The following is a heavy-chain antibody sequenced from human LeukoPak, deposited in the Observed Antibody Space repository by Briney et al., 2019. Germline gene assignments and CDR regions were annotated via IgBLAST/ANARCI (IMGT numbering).Heavy chain of an antibody. Sequence: GGSLRLSCAASGFTFSSYAMSWVRQAPRKGLEWVSAISGSGGSTYYADSVKGRFTISRDNSKNTLYLRMNSLRAEDTAVYYCAKDLDRLITMIEDWGQGTLVTVSS. J-gene: IGHJ4*02. V-gene: IGHV3-23*01. D-gene: IGHD3-22*01. CDR3: AKDLDRLITMIED. CDR2: ISGSGGST. CDR1: GFTFSSYA.